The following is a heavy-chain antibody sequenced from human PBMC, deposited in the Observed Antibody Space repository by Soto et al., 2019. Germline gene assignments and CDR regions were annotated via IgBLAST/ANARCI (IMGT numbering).Heavy chain of an antibody. D-gene: IGHD3-16*01. CDR1: GGSISSYY. J-gene: IGHJ6*02. CDR2: IYYSGST. V-gene: IGHV4-59*01. Sequence: SETLSLTCTVSGGSISSYYWSWIRQPPGKGLEWIGYIYYSGSTNYNPSLKSRVTISVDTSKNQFSLKLSSVTAADTAVYYCARDPTSRGAGMDVWGQGTTVTVSS. CDR3: ARDPTSRGAGMDV.